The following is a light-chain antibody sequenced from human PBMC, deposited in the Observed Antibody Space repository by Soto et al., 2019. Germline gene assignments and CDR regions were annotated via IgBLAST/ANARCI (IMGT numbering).Light chain of an antibody. J-gene: IGKJ2*01. Sequence: EIVLTQSPGTLSLSPGERATLSCRASQSVSSNYLTWYQQKPGQAPRLLIYGASSRATGIPDRFSGSGSGTDFTLIISRLEPEDFAVYYCQQYGSSPMYTFGQGTKLEIE. V-gene: IGKV3-20*01. CDR3: QQYGSSPMYT. CDR2: GAS. CDR1: QSVSSNY.